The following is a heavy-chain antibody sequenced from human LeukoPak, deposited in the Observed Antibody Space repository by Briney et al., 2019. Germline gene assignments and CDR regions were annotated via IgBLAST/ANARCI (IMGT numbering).Heavy chain of an antibody. J-gene: IGHJ4*02. V-gene: IGHV4-39*07. Sequence: SETLSLTCTVSGDSVSRSSYFWGWIRQPPGKGPEWIGSTYYSGSAFYNPSLKSRVTISIDTSKNQFSLKLSSVTAADTAVYYCARDLWFGESFDYWGQGTLVTVSS. CDR1: GDSVSRSSYF. CDR2: TYYSGSA. D-gene: IGHD3-10*01. CDR3: ARDLWFGESFDY.